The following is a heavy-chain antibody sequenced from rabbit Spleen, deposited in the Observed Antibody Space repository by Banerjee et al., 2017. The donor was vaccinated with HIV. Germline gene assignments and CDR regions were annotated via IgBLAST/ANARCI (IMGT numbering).Heavy chain of an antibody. CDR3: ARNFDL. V-gene: IGHV1S47*01. CDR2: IDGRSGAT. J-gene: IGHJ4*01. Sequence: QEQLVESGGVLVKPGASLTLTCKASGFSFSSGYDMCWVRQAPGKGPEWISCIDGRSGATASPSWAKGRFTISKSSSLNTVPLQMTSLTAADPAAYFCARNFDLWGPGPSSPS. CDR1: GFSFSSGYD.